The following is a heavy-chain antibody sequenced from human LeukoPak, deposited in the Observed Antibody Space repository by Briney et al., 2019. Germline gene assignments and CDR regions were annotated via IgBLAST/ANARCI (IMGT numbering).Heavy chain of an antibody. CDR3: TAVIRTGTLEY. D-gene: IGHD1/OR15-1a*01. CDR1: GFTFSNAW. CDR2: IKSQTGGGTA. Sequence: GGSLRLSCAASGFTFSNAWMSWVRQGPGKGLEWVGRIKSQTGGGTADYAAPVKGRFTISRDDSKNTLYLQMNSLKTEDTAVYYCTAVIRTGTLEYWGQGTLVTVSS. J-gene: IGHJ4*02. V-gene: IGHV3-15*01.